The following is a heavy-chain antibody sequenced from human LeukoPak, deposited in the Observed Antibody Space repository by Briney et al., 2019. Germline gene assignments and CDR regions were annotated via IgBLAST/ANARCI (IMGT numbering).Heavy chain of an antibody. D-gene: IGHD1-1*01. CDR3: AKDTTMALAYYYMDV. CDR1: GFTFDDYA. Sequence: GRSLRLSCTASGFTFDDYAMHWVRQVPGKSPEWLATISWNSGSIGYADCVKGRFTISRDNSGNSVFLLMNDLRPDDTAMYFCAKDTTMALAYYYMDVWGKGTRVIVSS. V-gene: IGHV3-9*01. J-gene: IGHJ6*03. CDR2: ISWNSGSI.